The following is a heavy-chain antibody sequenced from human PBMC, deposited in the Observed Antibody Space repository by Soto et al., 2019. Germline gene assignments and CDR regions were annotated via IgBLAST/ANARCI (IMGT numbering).Heavy chain of an antibody. D-gene: IGHD4-17*01. CDR3: ARVTVRGSYFDY. CDR1: GFTFSSYE. Sequence: PGGSLRLSCAASGFTFSSYEMNWVRQAPGKGLEWVSYISSSGSTIYYADSVKGRFTISRDNAKNSLYLQMNSLRAEDTAVYYCARVTVRGSYFDYWGQGTLVTVSS. V-gene: IGHV3-48*03. CDR2: ISSSGSTI. J-gene: IGHJ4*02.